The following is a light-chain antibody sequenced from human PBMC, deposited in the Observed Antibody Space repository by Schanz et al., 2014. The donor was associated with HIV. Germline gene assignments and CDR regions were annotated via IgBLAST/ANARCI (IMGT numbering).Light chain of an antibody. CDR2: AAS. J-gene: IGKJ2*01. Sequence: DIQMTQSPSSLSASVGDRVTITCQASQDISNYLNWYQQKPGKAPKLLIYAASSLQSGVPSRFSGSGSGTDFTLTISSLQPEDFATYYCLQDYNSPYTFGQGTKLEIK. CDR3: LQDYNSPYT. V-gene: IGKV1-39*01. CDR1: QDISNY.